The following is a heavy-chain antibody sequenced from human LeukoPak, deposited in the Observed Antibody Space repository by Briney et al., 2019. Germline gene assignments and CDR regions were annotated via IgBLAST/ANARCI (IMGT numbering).Heavy chain of an antibody. D-gene: IGHD3-16*02. Sequence: SETLSLTCAVYGGSISSYYWSWIRQPPGKGLEWIGYIYYSGSTNYNPSLKSRVTISVDTSKNQFSLKLSSVTAADTAVYYCARYVWGSYPTFEDYWGQGTLVTVSS. CDR2: IYYSGST. CDR1: GGSISSYY. V-gene: IGHV4-59*01. J-gene: IGHJ4*02. CDR3: ARYVWGSYPTFEDY.